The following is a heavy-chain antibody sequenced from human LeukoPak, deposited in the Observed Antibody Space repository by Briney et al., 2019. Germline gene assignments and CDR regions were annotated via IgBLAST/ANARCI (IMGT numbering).Heavy chain of an antibody. D-gene: IGHD3-22*01. CDR3: ARVTYYYDSSGYYYPYYYYYMDV. V-gene: IGHV4-4*07. J-gene: IGHJ6*03. Sequence: PSETLSLTCTVSGGSISSYYWSWIRQPAGKGLEWIGRIYTSGSTNYNPSLKSRVTMSVDTSKNQFSLKLSSVTAADTAVYYCARVTYYYDSSGYYYPYYYYYMDVWGKGTTVTISS. CDR2: IYTSGST. CDR1: GGSISSYY.